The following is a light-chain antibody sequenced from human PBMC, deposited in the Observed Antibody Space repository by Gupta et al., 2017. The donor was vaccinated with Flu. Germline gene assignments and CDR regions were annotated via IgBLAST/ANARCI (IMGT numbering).Light chain of an antibody. Sequence: SITISCTGTSRDVGRFNVVSWYQQHPVKAPIVMVYDVTKRPAGVSKRFSGSKSVNTASLKISGREAEDEADYYCCSDAPGNRDGFGGGTKATVL. CDR3: CSDAPGNRDG. CDR2: DVT. CDR1: SRDVGRFNV. J-gene: IGLJ1*01. V-gene: IGLV2-23*02.